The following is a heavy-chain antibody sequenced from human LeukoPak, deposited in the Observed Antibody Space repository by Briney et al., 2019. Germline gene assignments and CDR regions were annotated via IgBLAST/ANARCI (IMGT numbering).Heavy chain of an antibody. CDR1: GGSISSGDYY. CDR3: AVGHYYHSSGYLFDS. J-gene: IGHJ4*02. V-gene: IGHV4-30-4*08. Sequence: SETLSLTCTVSGGSISSGDYYWSWIRQPPGKGLEWIGYIYYSGSTYYNPSLKSRITISVDTSKNQFSLKLSSVPAADTAVYYCAVGHYYHSSGYLFDSWGQGTLVTVSS. CDR2: IYYSGST. D-gene: IGHD3-22*01.